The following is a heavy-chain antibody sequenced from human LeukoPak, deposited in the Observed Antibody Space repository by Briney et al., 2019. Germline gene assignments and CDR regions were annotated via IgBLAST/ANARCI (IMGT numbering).Heavy chain of an antibody. V-gene: IGHV4-4*07. D-gene: IGHD3-22*01. J-gene: IGHJ5*02. CDR2: IYTSGST. CDR3: ARGDSSGYFNWFDP. Sequence: PSETLSLTCTVSGGSLSSYYWSWIRQPAGKGLERTGRIYTSGSTNYNPSLKSRVTMSVDTSKNQFSLKLSSVTAADTAVYYCARGDSSGYFNWFDPWGQGTLVTVSS. CDR1: GGSLSSYY.